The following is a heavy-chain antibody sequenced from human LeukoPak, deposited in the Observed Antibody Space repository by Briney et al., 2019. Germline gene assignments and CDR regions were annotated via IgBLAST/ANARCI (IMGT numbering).Heavy chain of an antibody. V-gene: IGHV4-38-2*01. D-gene: IGHD4-11*01. J-gene: IGHJ4*02. CDR3: EKHYPDYTEVKV. CDR2: IYHSGST. Sequence: SETLSLTCAVSGYSISSGYYWGWIRQPPGTGLEWIGSIYHSGSTYYNPSLKRRVTISVDTSKNQFSLKLSSVTAADTAVYYCEKHYPDYTEVKVWGQGTMVTVSS. CDR1: GYSISSGYY.